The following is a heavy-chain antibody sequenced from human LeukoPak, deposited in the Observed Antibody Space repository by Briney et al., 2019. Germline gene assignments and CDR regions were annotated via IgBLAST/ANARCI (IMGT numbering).Heavy chain of an antibody. V-gene: IGHV1-2*02. D-gene: IGHD3-22*01. CDR3: ARGELNYYDSSGHYGY. Sequence: ASVKVSCKASGYTFTGYYMHWVRQAPGQGLEWMGWINPNSGGTNYAQKFQGRVTMTRDTSISTAYMELSRLRSDDTVVYYCARGELNYYDSSGHYGYWGQGTLVTVSS. J-gene: IGHJ4*02. CDR1: GYTFTGYY. CDR2: INPNSGGT.